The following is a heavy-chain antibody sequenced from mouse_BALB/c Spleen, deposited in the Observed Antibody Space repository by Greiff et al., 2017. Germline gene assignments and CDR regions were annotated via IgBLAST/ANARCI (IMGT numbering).Heavy chain of an antibody. D-gene: IGHD2-10*02. Sequence: EVKLVESGGGLVKPGGSLKLSCAASGFTFSSYTMSWVRQTPEKRLEWVAIISSGGSYTYYPDSVKGRFTISRDNAKNTLYLQMSSLKSEDTAMYYCTRDREYGNYGFAYWGQGTLVTVSA. CDR2: ISSGGSYT. CDR3: TRDREYGNYGFAY. CDR1: GFTFSSYT. J-gene: IGHJ3*01. V-gene: IGHV5-6-4*01.